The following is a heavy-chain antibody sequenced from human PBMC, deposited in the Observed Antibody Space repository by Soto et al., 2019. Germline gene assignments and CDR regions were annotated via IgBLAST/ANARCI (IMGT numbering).Heavy chain of an antibody. V-gene: IGHV4-59*01. Sequence: TSETLSLTCTVSGDSFSSYSWSWIRQPPGRGLEWIGYIYYSGSTTYNPSLKSRLTMSIDTSKNQFSLRLTSVTAADTAIYYCAGDYASGSYRFDYWGQGTLVTVSS. CDR2: IYYSGST. CDR3: AGDYASGSYRFDY. J-gene: IGHJ4*02. CDR1: GDSFSSYS. D-gene: IGHD3-10*01.